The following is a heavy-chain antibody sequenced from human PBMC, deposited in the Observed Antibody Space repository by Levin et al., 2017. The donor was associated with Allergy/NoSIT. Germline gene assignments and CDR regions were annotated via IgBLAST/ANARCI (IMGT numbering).Heavy chain of an antibody. J-gene: IGHJ6*02. CDR3: ARGEVDTAFYYYGMDV. Sequence: SVKVSCKASGGTFSSYAISWVRQAPGQGLEWMGGIIPIFGTANYAQKFQGRVTITADESTSTAYMELSSLRSEDTAVYYCARGEVDTAFYYYGMDVWGQGTTVTVSS. CDR1: GGTFSSYA. V-gene: IGHV1-69*13. D-gene: IGHD5-18*01. CDR2: IIPIFGTA.